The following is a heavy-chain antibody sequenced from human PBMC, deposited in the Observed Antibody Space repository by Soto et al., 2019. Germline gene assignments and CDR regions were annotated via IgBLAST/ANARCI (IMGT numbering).Heavy chain of an antibody. V-gene: IGHV4-39*01. D-gene: IGHD3-22*01. CDR1: GGSISSSSYY. Sequence: SETLSLTCTVSGGSISSSSYYWGWIRQPPGKGLEWIGSIYYSGSTYYNPSLKSRVTISVDTSKNQFSLKLSSVTAADTAVYYCATQAVYYYDSSLPKWSSPGPNWFDPWGQGTLVTVSS. CDR2: IYYSGST. J-gene: IGHJ5*02. CDR3: ATQAVYYYDSSLPKWSSPGPNWFDP.